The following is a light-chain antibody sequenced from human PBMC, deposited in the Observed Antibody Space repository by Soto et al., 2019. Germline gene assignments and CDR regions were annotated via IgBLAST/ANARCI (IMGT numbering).Light chain of an antibody. J-gene: IGKJ4*01. CDR3: QPYGSSPLT. CDR2: GTT. V-gene: IGKV3-20*01. CDR1: QPVSSNY. Sequence: EIVLTQSPGTVSLSTGETATLSCRASQPVSSNYLAWYQQKPGQAPRLLIYGTTSGATGVPDRFSGGGSVTAFTLTISGLEPDDFALYNCQPYGSSPLTFGGGTKVESK.